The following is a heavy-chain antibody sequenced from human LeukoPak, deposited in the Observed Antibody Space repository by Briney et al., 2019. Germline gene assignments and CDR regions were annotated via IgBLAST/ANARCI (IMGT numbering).Heavy chain of an antibody. Sequence: GGSLRLSCAASGFTFSSYWMSWVRQAPGKGLEWVANIKQDGSEKYYVDSVRGRFTISRDNAKNSLYLQMNSLRAEDTAVYYCARDHRGTYYYYYMDVWGEGTTVTVSS. CDR1: GFTFSSYW. J-gene: IGHJ6*03. V-gene: IGHV3-7*01. D-gene: IGHD1-1*01. CDR2: IKQDGSEK. CDR3: ARDHRGTYYYYYMDV.